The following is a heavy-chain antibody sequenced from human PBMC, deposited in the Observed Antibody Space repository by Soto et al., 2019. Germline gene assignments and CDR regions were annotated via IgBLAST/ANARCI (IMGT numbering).Heavy chain of an antibody. J-gene: IGHJ4*02. V-gene: IGHV3-23*01. CDR3: AKDGFGGASDY. Sequence: EVQLLESGGGFAQPGGSLSLSCAASGFTFSSYAMHWVRQAPGRGLEWVSTISGSGTTIYYADFVQGRFTISRDNSQNTLFLQMTSLRVDVAATYYCAKDGFGGASDYWGQGTHVTVS. CDR2: ISGSGTTI. CDR1: GFTFSSYA. D-gene: IGHD3-3*01.